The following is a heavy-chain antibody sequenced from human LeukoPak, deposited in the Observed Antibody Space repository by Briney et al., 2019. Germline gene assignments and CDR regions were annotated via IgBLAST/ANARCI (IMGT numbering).Heavy chain of an antibody. V-gene: IGHV3-48*03. CDR2: ISSSGSTI. Sequence: EGSLRLSCAASGFTFSSYEMNWVRQAPGKGLEWVSYISSSGSTIYYADSVKGRFTISRDNAKNSLYLQMNSLRAEDTAVYYCARGHNGYSYYYYGMDVWGKGTTVTVSS. D-gene: IGHD5-18*01. CDR3: ARGHNGYSYYYYGMDV. J-gene: IGHJ6*04. CDR1: GFTFSSYE.